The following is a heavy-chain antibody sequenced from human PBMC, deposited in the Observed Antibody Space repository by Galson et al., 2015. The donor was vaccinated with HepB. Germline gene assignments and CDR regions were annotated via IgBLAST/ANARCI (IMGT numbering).Heavy chain of an antibody. CDR2: TYYRSKWYN. J-gene: IGHJ4*02. V-gene: IGHV6-1*01. D-gene: IGHD3-3*01. Sequence: CAISGDSVSSNSAAWNWIRQSPSRGLEWLGRTYYRSKWYNDYAVSVKSRITIDPDTSKNQFSLQLNSVTPEDTAVYYCARAPYYDFWSGYAYFDYWGQGTLVTVSS. CDR3: ARAPYYDFWSGYAYFDY. CDR1: GDSVSSNSAA.